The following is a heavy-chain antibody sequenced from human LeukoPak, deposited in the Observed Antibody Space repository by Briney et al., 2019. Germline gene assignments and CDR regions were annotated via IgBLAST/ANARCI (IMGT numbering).Heavy chain of an antibody. CDR2: ISSNGGST. CDR1: GFTFSSYS. Sequence: GGSLRLSCAASGFTFSSYSMHWVRQAPGKGLEYVSAISSNGGSTSYANSVKGRFTISRDNSKNTLYLQMGSLRAEDMAVYYCARSRQQLLGYYDYWGQRTLVTVSS. V-gene: IGHV3-64*01. CDR3: ARSRQQLLGYYDY. J-gene: IGHJ4*02. D-gene: IGHD6-13*01.